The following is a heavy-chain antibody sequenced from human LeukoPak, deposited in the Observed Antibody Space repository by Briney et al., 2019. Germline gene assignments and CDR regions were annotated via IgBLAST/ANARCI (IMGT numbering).Heavy chain of an antibody. CDR3: AKRFGELFGH. J-gene: IGHJ3*01. CDR2: ISWNSGSI. CDR1: GFTFSSYA. D-gene: IGHD3-10*01. V-gene: IGHV3-9*01. Sequence: GGSLRLSCAASGFTFSSYAMSWVRQAPGKGLEWVSGISWNSGSIGYADSVKGRFTISRDNAKNSLYLQMNSLRAEDTALYYCAKRFGELFGHWGQGTMVTVSS.